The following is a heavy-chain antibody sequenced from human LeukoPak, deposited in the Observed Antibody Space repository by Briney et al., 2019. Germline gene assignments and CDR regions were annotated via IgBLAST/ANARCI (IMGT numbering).Heavy chain of an antibody. Sequence: PSETLSLTCTVSGGSISIYYWSWLRQPPGKGLEWIGYIYYSGTTNYNPSLESRVTISIDTSKNQFSLKLSSVTAADTAMYYCAAFTTSSWFAYWGQGSLVAVSS. CDR1: GGSISIYY. CDR2: IYYSGTT. J-gene: IGHJ4*02. V-gene: IGHV4-59*08. D-gene: IGHD6-13*01. CDR3: AAFTTSSWFAY.